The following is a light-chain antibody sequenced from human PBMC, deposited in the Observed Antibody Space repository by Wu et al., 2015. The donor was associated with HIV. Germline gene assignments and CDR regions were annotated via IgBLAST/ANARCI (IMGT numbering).Light chain of an antibody. Sequence: DIQMTQSPSALSASVGDRVTITCRASQNINNYLAWYQQRPGKAPKLLLYKASNLEGGVPSRFSGSGSGAEFTLTISSLQPDDFGTYYCQQYNSPGTFGQGTKLEIK. CDR2: KAS. CDR3: QQYNSPGT. J-gene: IGKJ2*01. CDR1: QNINNY. V-gene: IGKV1-5*03.